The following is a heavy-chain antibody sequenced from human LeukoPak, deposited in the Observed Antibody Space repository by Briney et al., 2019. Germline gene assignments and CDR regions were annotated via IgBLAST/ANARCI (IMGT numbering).Heavy chain of an antibody. V-gene: IGHV3-7*01. CDR1: X. CDR3: ARDDCSSISCYHNWFDP. CDR2: IKQDGSEK. D-gene: IGHD2-2*01. J-gene: IGHJ5*02. Sequence: XMXWVXXAPXKGLEWVANIKQDGSEKYYVDSVKGRFTISRDNAKNSLYLQMNSLRAEDTAVYYCARDDCSSISCYHNWFDPWGQGTLVTVSS.